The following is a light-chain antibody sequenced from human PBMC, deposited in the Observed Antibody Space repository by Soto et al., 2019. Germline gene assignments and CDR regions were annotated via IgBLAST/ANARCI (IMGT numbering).Light chain of an antibody. CDR2: EVI. CDR3: CSYTSSDTPLV. V-gene: IGLV2-14*01. Sequence: QSALTQPASVSGSPGQSITISCTGSSSDIGGYNYVSWYQQHPGKAPKLMIYEVINRPSGVSSRFSGSKSGNTASLTISGLQAEDEAAYYCCSYTSSDTPLVFGGGTQLTVL. CDR1: SSDIGGYNY. J-gene: IGLJ3*02.